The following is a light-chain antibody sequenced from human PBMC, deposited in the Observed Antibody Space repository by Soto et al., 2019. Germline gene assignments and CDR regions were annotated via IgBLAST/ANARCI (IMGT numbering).Light chain of an antibody. V-gene: IGLV2-11*01. J-gene: IGLJ2*01. CDR1: SSDVGAYNF. Sequence: QSALTQPRSVSGSPGQSVTISCTGTSSDVGAYNFVSWYQQHPGKAPKLMIYDVSKWPSGVPDRFSGSKSGNTASLTISGPQAEDEGDYYCSSYAGTYTHVVFGGGTKVTVL. CDR3: SSYAGTYTHVV. CDR2: DVS.